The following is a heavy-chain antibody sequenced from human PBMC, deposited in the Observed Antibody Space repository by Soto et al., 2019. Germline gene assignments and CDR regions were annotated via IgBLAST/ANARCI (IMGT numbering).Heavy chain of an antibody. CDR3: ARDAGSSGYYYGYYYYYGMDV. J-gene: IGHJ6*02. V-gene: IGHV1-18*04. D-gene: IGHD3-22*01. CDR2: ISSYNGNT. CDR1: GYTFTGYY. Sequence: ASVKVSCKASGYTFTGYYMHWVRQAPGQGLEWMGWISSYNGNTNYAQKLQGRVTMTTDTSTSTAYMELRSLRSDDTAVYYCARDAGSSGYYYGYYYYYGMDVWGQGTTVTVSS.